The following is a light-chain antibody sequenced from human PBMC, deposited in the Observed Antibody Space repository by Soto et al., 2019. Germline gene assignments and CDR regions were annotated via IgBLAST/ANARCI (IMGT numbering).Light chain of an antibody. J-gene: IGKJ4*02. Sequence: EIVLTQSPATLSLSPGERATLSCRASQSVSSYLAWYQQKPGQAPRLLIYDASNRATGIPARFSGSGSGTDFTITISSLEPEDFAVYYCQQRSNWPGFGGGTKVEIK. CDR3: QQRSNWPG. CDR2: DAS. CDR1: QSVSSY. V-gene: IGKV3-11*01.